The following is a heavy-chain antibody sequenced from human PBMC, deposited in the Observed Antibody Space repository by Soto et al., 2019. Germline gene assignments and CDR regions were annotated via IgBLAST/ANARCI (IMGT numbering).Heavy chain of an antibody. J-gene: IGHJ4*02. Sequence: QVQLQQWGAGLLKPSETLSLTCAVYGGSFSGYYWSWIRQPPGKGLEWIGEINHSGSTNYNPSLMCRITISVDKPKTQFSLKLSSVTAADTSVYYCARNRNSMLRGVIIGSYYFDYWGQGTLVTVSS. V-gene: IGHV4-34*01. D-gene: IGHD3-10*01. CDR3: ARNRNSMLRGVIIGSYYFDY. CDR2: INHSGST. CDR1: GGSFSGYY.